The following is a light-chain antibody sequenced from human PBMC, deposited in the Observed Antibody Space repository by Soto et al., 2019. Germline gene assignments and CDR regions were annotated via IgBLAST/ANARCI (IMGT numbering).Light chain of an antibody. CDR1: SSNIGGNS. V-gene: IGLV1-51*01. J-gene: IGLJ3*02. Sequence: QSVMTQPPSVSAAPGQKVTISCSGSSSNIGGNSVSWYQQLPGTAPKLLIYDDNKRPSGIPDRFSGSKSGTSATLGITGFQTGDEADYYCQSYDSSLSGGAVFGGGTKLTVL. CDR3: QSYDSSLSGGAV. CDR2: DDN.